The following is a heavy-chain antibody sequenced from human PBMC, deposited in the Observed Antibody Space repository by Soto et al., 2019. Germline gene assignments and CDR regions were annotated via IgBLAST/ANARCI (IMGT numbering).Heavy chain of an antibody. Sequence: QVQLVQSGAEVKKPGASVKVSCKASGYTFTSYDINWVRQASGQGLEWMGWMNPNSGNQGSAQKFQGRVTMTRSTSINTDYMELSSLRSEDKAVYYCARGQEYHDSSGYNDYWGQGTLVTVSS. J-gene: IGHJ4*02. CDR3: ARGQEYHDSSGYNDY. V-gene: IGHV1-8*01. CDR2: MNPNSGNQ. D-gene: IGHD3-22*01. CDR1: GYTFTSYD.